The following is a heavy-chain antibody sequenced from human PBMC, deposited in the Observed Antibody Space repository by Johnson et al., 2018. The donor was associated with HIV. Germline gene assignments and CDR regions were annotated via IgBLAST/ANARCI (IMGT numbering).Heavy chain of an antibody. CDR3: AKETRDSRSAFDV. D-gene: IGHD3-22*01. CDR2: ISDSGST. Sequence: VQLVESGGGLEQPGGSLRLSCAASGFTFASSAMSWVRQAPGKGLEWVSAISDSGSTYYADSVNGRFTISRDNSKNTLYLQMNSLRAEDTAIYFCAKETRDSRSAFDVWGQGTMVTVSS. V-gene: IGHV3-23*04. CDR1: GFTFASSA. J-gene: IGHJ3*01.